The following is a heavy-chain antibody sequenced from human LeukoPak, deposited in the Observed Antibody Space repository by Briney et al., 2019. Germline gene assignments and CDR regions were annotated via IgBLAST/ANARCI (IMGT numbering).Heavy chain of an antibody. CDR2: IYPGDSDT. J-gene: IGHJ6*02. CDR3: ARHGITIFGVVSDMDV. D-gene: IGHD3-3*01. Sequence: RHGESLKISCKGSGYSFTSYWIGWVRQMPGKGLEWMGIIYPGDSDTRYSPSFQGQVTISADRSISTAYLQWSSLKASDTAMYYCARHGITIFGVVSDMDVWGQGTTVTVSS. V-gene: IGHV5-51*01. CDR1: GYSFTSYW.